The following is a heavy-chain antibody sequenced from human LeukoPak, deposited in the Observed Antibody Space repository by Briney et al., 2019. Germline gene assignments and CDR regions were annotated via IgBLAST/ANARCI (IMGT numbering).Heavy chain of an antibody. J-gene: IGHJ4*02. CDR1: GFTFDDYW. Sequence: GGSLRLSCGASGFTFDDYWMSWVRQAPGQGLEWVANINQDGSEKYYLDSAKGRFTISRDNARNSLYLQVNSLRAEDTAVYYCARERPSYYGSGSYVDYWGQGTLVTVSS. D-gene: IGHD3-10*01. CDR3: ARERPSYYGSGSYVDY. CDR2: INQDGSEK. V-gene: IGHV3-7*01.